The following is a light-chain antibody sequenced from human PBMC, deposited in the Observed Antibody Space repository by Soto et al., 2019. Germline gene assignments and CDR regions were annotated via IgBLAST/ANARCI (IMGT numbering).Light chain of an antibody. Sequence: QSALTQTASVSGSPGQSITISYTGSSSDIGGYNYVSWYQQHPGEAPRLVIYDVNYRPSGVSNRFSGSKSGNTASLTISGLQAEDEAHYYCSSYTSSSTVLFGGGTKLTVL. CDR3: SSYTSSSTVL. CDR2: DVN. CDR1: SSDIGGYNY. V-gene: IGLV2-14*03. J-gene: IGLJ2*01.